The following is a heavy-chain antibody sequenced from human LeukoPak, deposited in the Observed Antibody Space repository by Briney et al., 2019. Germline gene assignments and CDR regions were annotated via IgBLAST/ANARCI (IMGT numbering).Heavy chain of an antibody. Sequence: ASVKVSCKASGYTFIGYYIHWVRQAPGQGLEWMGWINPNNGDTTYAQKFQGRVTMTRDTSLNTAYMEMSSLRSDDTAVYYCARPGRYLSYVRYWGQGTLVTVSS. CDR2: INPNNGDT. CDR3: ARPGRYLSYVRY. V-gene: IGHV1-2*02. D-gene: IGHD3-10*02. J-gene: IGHJ4*02. CDR1: GYTFIGYY.